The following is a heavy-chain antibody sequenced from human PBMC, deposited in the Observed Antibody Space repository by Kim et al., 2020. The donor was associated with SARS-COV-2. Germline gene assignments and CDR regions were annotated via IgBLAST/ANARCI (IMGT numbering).Heavy chain of an antibody. Sequence: SETLSLTCSVSGDSVTTSSYYWGWIRQPPGKGLEWIGSFYYSGSTYYNPSLKSRVTISVDTSKNQFSLKLSSVSAADTAVYYCARHDSYDYVKPWGYWGQGILVTVSS. D-gene: IGHD3-16*01. V-gene: IGHV4-39*01. CDR3: ARHDSYDYVKPWGY. J-gene: IGHJ4*02. CDR1: GDSVTTSSYY. CDR2: FYYSGST.